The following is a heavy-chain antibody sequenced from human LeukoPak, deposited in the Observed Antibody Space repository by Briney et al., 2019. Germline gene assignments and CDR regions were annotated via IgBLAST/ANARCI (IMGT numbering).Heavy chain of an antibody. CDR3: AKDPNPLWDIWSGYK. D-gene: IGHD3-3*01. CDR1: GFTFTGHT. V-gene: IGHV3-23*01. J-gene: IGHJ4*02. Sequence: GSLRLSCTASGFTFTGHTMTWFRPAPGKGLEWVSIIGGRDDRTYYAESVQGRFTISRDNSKNILYLQMNSLRGEDTAVYYCAKDPNPLWDIWSGYKRGQGTLGTVSS. CDR2: IGGRDDRT.